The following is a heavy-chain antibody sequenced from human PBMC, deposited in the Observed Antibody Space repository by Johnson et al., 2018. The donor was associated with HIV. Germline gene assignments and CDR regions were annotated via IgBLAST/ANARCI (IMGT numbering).Heavy chain of an antibody. CDR2: IRSKANSYAT. CDR1: GFTFSGSA. J-gene: IGHJ3*02. V-gene: IGHV3-73*01. Sequence: EVQLVESGGGLVQPGGSLKLSCAASGFTFSGSAMHWVRQASGKGLEWVGRIRSKANSYATVYAASVKGRFTISREDSKNTAYLQMNSLRAEDTAVYYCARQTLRAFDIWGQGTMVTVSS. CDR3: ARQTLRAFDI.